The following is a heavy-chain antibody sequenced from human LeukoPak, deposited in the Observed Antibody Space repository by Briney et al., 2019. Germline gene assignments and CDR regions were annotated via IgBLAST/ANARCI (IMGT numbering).Heavy chain of an antibody. J-gene: IGHJ4*02. CDR1: GGSFSGYY. Sequence: SETLSLTCAVYGGSFSGYYWSWIRQPPGKGLEWIGEINHSGSTNYNPSLKSRVTISVDTSKNQFPLKLSSVTAADTAVYYCARGRPPRTSIAARPGDYWGQGTPVTVSS. V-gene: IGHV4-34*01. CDR3: ARGRPPRTSIAARPGDY. D-gene: IGHD6-6*01. CDR2: INHSGST.